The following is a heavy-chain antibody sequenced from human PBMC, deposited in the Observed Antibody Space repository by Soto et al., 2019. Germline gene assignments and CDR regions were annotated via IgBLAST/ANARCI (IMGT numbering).Heavy chain of an antibody. J-gene: IGHJ4*02. CDR1: GGSISSSSYY. V-gene: IGHV4-39*02. CDR3: ARDFYGSGSYFGY. Sequence: PSETLSLTCTVSGGSISSSSYYWGWIRQPPGKGLEWIGSIYYSGSTYYNPSLKSRVTISVDTSKNQFPLKLSSVTAADTAVYYCARDFYGSGSYFGYWGQGTLVTVSS. CDR2: IYYSGST. D-gene: IGHD3-10*01.